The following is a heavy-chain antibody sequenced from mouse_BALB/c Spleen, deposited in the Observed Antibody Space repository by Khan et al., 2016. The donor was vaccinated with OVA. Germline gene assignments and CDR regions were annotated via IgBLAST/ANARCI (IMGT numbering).Heavy chain of an antibody. CDR3: ARGGYAGFAY. D-gene: IGHD2-2*01. Sequence: QVQLLQSGGDLMKPGASVKISCKATGYTFSSYWIEWVKQRPGQGLEWMGRIYPGSVCTTYTEKFKGRATFTADTSSNTAYMQLSSLTAEDSAVYYCARGGYAGFAYWGQGTLVTVSA. J-gene: IGHJ3*01. V-gene: IGHV1-9*01. CDR1: GYTFSSYW. CDR2: IYPGSVCT.